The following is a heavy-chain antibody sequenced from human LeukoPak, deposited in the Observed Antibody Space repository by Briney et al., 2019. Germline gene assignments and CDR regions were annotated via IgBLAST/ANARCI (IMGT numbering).Heavy chain of an antibody. CDR2: ISSSSSTT. Sequence: GGSLRLSCAASGFTFSNYNLNWVRQAPGKGLEWVSYISSSSSTTYYADSVKGRFTIPRDDAKNSLYLQMNSLRDEDTAVYYCARDDSYAFDYWGQGTLVTVSS. J-gene: IGHJ4*02. CDR3: ARDDSYAFDY. D-gene: IGHD5-18*01. V-gene: IGHV3-48*02. CDR1: GFTFSNYN.